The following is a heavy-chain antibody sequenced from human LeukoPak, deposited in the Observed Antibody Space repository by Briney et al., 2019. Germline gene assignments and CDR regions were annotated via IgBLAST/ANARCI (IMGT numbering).Heavy chain of an antibody. CDR3: ASQYNYDILTDAFDI. D-gene: IGHD3-9*01. CDR1: GFTVSSNY. V-gene: IGHV3-66*04. Sequence: SGGSLRLSCAASGFTVSSNYMSWVRQAPGKGLEWVSVIYSGGSTYYADSVKGRFTISRDNSKNTLYLQMNSLRAEDTAVYYCASQYNYDILTDAFDIWGQGTMVTVSS. J-gene: IGHJ3*02. CDR2: IYSGGST.